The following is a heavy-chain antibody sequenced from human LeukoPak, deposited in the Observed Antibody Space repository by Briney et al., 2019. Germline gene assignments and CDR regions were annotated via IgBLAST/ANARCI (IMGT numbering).Heavy chain of an antibody. J-gene: IGHJ4*02. CDR3: ARHSFGGYRPYYFDY. CDR2: INHSGST. Sequence: SETLSLTCAVYGGSFSGYYWSWIRQPPGKGLEWIGEINHSGSTNYNPSLKSRVTISVDTSKNQFSLKLSSVTAADTAVYYCARHSFGGYRPYYFDYWGQGTLVTVSS. CDR1: GGSFSGYY. V-gene: IGHV4-34*01. D-gene: IGHD3-22*01.